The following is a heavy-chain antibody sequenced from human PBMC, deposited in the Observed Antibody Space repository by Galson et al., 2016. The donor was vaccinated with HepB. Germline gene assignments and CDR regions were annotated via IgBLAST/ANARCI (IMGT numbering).Heavy chain of an antibody. CDR1: GGSVSSGNYY. V-gene: IGHV4-61*01. Sequence: TLSLTCTVSGGSVSSGNYYWSWIRQPPGKGLEWIGYIYYSGRTNYNPSLKSRVTISVDTSKNQFSLKLSSVTAADTAVYYCARVYYYDSRVDDAFDIWGQGTMVTVSS. J-gene: IGHJ3*02. CDR3: ARVYYYDSRVDDAFDI. CDR2: IYYSGRT. D-gene: IGHD3-22*01.